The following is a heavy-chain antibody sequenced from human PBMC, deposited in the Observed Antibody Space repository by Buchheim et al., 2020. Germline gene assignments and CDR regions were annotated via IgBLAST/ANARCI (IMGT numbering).Heavy chain of an antibody. J-gene: IGHJ6*02. CDR2: ISYSSSSI. V-gene: IGHV3-48*02. D-gene: IGHD3-16*01. CDR3: ARGRIITPDFGMDV. Sequence: EVQLVESGGGLVQPGGSLRLSCAASGFAFSTYSMNWVRQAPGKGLEWVSYISYSSSSIYYADSVKGRFTISRDSAKNSLYLKMNSLRDEDTAVYYCARGRIITPDFGMDVWGQGTT. CDR1: GFAFSTYS.